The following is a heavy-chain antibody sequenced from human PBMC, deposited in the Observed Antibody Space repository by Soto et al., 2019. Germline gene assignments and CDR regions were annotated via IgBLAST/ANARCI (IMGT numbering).Heavy chain of an antibody. CDR1: GFTFSSYA. V-gene: IGHV3-30-3*01. Sequence: GGSLRLSCAASGFTFSSYAMHWVRQAPGKGLEWVAVISYDGSNKYYADSVKGRFTISRDNSKNTLYLQMNSLRAEDTAVYYCARAPTPLLYFDWSQDYWGQGTLVTVSS. CDR3: ARAPTPLLYFDWSQDY. D-gene: IGHD3-9*01. J-gene: IGHJ4*02. CDR2: ISYDGSNK.